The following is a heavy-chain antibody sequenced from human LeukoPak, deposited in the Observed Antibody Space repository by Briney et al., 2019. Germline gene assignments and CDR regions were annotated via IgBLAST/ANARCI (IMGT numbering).Heavy chain of an antibody. J-gene: IGHJ6*03. Sequence: SGGSLRLSCAASGFTFSSYWMTWVRQAPGKGLEWVANIKEDGSEKYYVDSVKGRFTISRDNAKNSLYLQMNSLRAEDTAVYYCARAGLVSDPLDYYYYMDVWGKGTTVTVSS. V-gene: IGHV3-7*04. CDR1: GFTFSSYW. D-gene: IGHD3-16*01. CDR3: ARAGLVSDPLDYYYYMDV. CDR2: IKEDGSEK.